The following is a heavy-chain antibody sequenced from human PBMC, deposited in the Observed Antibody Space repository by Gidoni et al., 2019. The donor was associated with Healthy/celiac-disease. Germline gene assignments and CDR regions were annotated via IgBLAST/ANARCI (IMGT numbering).Heavy chain of an antibody. CDR3: ARYSGSYLDAFDI. CDR1: GGSIRSSSYY. V-gene: IGHV4-39*01. D-gene: IGHD1-26*01. Sequence: QLQLQESGPGLVKPSETLSLTCTVSGGSIRSSSYYWGWIRQPPGKGLEWIVSIYYSGSTYYNPSLKRRVTISVDTSKNKFSLKLSSVTAADTAVYYCARYSGSYLDAFDIWGQGTMVTVSS. J-gene: IGHJ3*02. CDR2: IYYSGST.